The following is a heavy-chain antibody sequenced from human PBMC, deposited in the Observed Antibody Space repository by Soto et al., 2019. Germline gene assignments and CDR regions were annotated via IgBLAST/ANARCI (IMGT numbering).Heavy chain of an antibody. Sequence: GGSLRLSCAASGFTFSSYAMSWVRQAPGKGLEWVSAISGSGGSTYYADSVKGRFTISRDNSKNTLYLQMNSLRAEDTAVYYCARLGPYGEYADSPSLASGMDVWGQGTTVTVSS. CDR1: GFTFSSYA. CDR3: ARLGPYGEYADSPSLASGMDV. D-gene: IGHD4-17*01. J-gene: IGHJ6*02. V-gene: IGHV3-23*01. CDR2: ISGSGGST.